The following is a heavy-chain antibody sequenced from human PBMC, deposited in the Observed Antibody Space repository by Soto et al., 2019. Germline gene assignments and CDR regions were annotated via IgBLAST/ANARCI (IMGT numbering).Heavy chain of an antibody. CDR1: GGSISSGGYY. J-gene: IGHJ4*02. V-gene: IGHV4-31*03. CDR2: IYYSGST. D-gene: IGHD2-15*01. Sequence: SETLSLTCTVSGGSISSGGYYWSWIRQHPGKGLEWIGYIYYSGSTYYNPSLKSRVTISVDTSKNQFSLKLSSVTAADTAVYYCAREVMGYRSGGSCWDYFDYWGQGTLVTVSS. CDR3: AREVMGYRSGGSCWDYFDY.